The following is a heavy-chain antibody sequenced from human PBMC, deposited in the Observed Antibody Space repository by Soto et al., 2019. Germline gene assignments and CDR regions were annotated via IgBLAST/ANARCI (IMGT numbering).Heavy chain of an antibody. D-gene: IGHD1-1*01. V-gene: IGHV1-3*01. CDR1: GYTFTSYA. J-gene: IGHJ6*03. CDR2: INAGNGNT. CDR3: AIAPSGTTRYYMDV. Sequence: ASVKVSCKASGYTFTSYAMHWVRQAPGQRLEWMGWINAGNGNTKYSQKFQGRVTITRDTSASTAYMELSSLRSEDTAVYYCAIAPSGTTRYYMDVWGKGTKVTVYS.